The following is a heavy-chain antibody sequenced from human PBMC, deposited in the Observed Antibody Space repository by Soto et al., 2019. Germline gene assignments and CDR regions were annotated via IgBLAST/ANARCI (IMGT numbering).Heavy chain of an antibody. D-gene: IGHD2-21*02. CDR3: ARQRTSVVTQAYFDD. CDR2: IYYSGST. Sequence: SATPSLTCTFSGGTINSKIYYWGRLRTSLGKGLEWIGSIYYSGSTYYNPSLKSRVAMSVDTSKNQFSLKLRSVSAADTAVYYCARQRTSVVTQAYFDDWGQGSPVTVSS. CDR1: GGTINSKIYY. J-gene: IGHJ4*02. V-gene: IGHV4-39*01.